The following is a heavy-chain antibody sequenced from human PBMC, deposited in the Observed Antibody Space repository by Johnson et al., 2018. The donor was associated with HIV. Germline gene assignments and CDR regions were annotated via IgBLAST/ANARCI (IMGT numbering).Heavy chain of an antibody. J-gene: IGHJ3*02. Sequence: VQLVESGGGLIQPGGSLRLSCAASGFTVSTNYMSWVRQAPGKGLEWVSVIYSGGSTYYADSVQGRFTLSRDHSKNTLYLQMNSLRAEDTAVYYCAREGEWELLPGAFDIWGQGTMVTVS. V-gene: IGHV3-53*01. CDR3: AREGEWELLPGAFDI. CDR2: IYSGGST. D-gene: IGHD1-26*01. CDR1: GFTVSTNY.